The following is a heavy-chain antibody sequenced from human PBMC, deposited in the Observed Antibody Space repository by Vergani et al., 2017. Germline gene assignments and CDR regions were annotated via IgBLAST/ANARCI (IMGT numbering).Heavy chain of an antibody. CDR2: IYYSGST. CDR3: ARHIVGATRDWFDP. D-gene: IGHD1-26*01. Sequence: QLQLQESGPGLVKPSETLSLTCTVSGGSISSSSYYWGWIRQPPGKGLEWIGSIYYSGSTYYNPSLKSRVTISVDTSKNQFSLKLSSVPASDTAVYYCARHIVGATRDWFDPWGQGTLVTVSS. V-gene: IGHV4-39*01. CDR1: GGSISSSSYY. J-gene: IGHJ5*02.